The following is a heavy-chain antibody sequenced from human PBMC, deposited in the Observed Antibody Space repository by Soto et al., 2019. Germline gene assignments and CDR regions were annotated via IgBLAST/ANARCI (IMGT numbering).Heavy chain of an antibody. CDR2: INPSGGST. CDR3: ATAPYSGSYSFPFEDY. Sequence: VSLKVCCKTSGYTFSYYMHWVRQAPGQGLEWMGIINPSGGSTSYAQKFQGRVTMTRDTSTSTVYMELSSLRSEDTAVYYCATAPYSGSYSFPFEDYWGQGTLVTVSS. CDR1: GYTFSYY. D-gene: IGHD1-26*01. V-gene: IGHV1-46*01. J-gene: IGHJ4*02.